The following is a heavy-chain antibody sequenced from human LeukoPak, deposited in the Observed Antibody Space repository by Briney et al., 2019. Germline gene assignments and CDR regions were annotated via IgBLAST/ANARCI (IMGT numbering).Heavy chain of an antibody. CDR3: ARVVSSGWFLAMFDY. J-gene: IGHJ4*02. Sequence: GASVKVSCKASGYTFTGYYMHWVRQAPGQGLEWMGWISAYNGNTNYAQKLQGRVTMTTDTSTSTAYMELRSLRSDDTAVYYCARVVSSGWFLAMFDYWGQGTLVTVSS. D-gene: IGHD6-19*01. CDR1: GYTFTGYY. V-gene: IGHV1-18*04. CDR2: ISAYNGNT.